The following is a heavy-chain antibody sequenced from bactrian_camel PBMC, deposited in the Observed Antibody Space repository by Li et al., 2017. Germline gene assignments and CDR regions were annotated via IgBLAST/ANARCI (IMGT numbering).Heavy chain of an antibody. Sequence: QLVESGGGLVQPGGSLRLSCAASGYTYNRNCMAWFRQAPGKEREGVARIATGSGNTYYADSVKGRFTISRDNAKNTVYLQMSSLKPEDTARYYCVRDTVGWKRRTPEGYWGQGTQVTVS. CDR2: IATGSGNT. J-gene: IGHJ6*01. D-gene: IGHD1*01. CDR3: VRDTVGWKRRTPEGY. CDR1: GYTYNRNC. V-gene: IGHV3S1*01.